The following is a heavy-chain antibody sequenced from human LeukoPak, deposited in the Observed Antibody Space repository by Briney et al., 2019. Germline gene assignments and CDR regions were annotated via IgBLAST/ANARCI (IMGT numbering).Heavy chain of an antibody. CDR1: GFTFSSYS. Sequence: GGSLRLSCSASGFTFSSYSIYWVRQARGKGLEDVSGLSSHGRTTYYADSVKGRFTSSRDNSNNTLSLQMSSLRAEDTAVYYCVRFSSARGFDYWGQGTLVTVSS. V-gene: IGHV3-64D*06. J-gene: IGHJ4*02. D-gene: IGHD3-3*01. CDR2: LSSHGRTT. CDR3: VRFSSARGFDY.